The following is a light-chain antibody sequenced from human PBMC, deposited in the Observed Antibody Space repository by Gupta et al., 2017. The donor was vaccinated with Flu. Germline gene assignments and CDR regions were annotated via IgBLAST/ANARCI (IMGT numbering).Light chain of an antibody. J-gene: IGLJ3*02. Sequence: VDLTSTLSSGPSDFIVTWHRQHPGKAPRFLMKLEDSGTYTKGSGVPDRCSVSISGADHYLTISSVQSEDEADYDGETWGSNTRVFGGGTTLTVL. V-gene: IGLV4-60*03. CDR3: ETWGSNTRV. CDR2: LEDSGTY. CDR1: SGPSDFI.